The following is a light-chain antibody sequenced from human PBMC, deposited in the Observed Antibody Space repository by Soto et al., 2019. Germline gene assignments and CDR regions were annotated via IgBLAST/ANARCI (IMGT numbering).Light chain of an antibody. Sequence: EIVLTQSPGTLSLSPGERATLSCRASQSVSSSYLAWYQQKPGQAPRLLIYGASSRATGIPDRFSGSGSGTDFTLTISRLEPEYVAVYYCQQYGSSPWTFGQGTKLEIK. CDR2: GAS. J-gene: IGKJ1*01. CDR3: QQYGSSPWT. CDR1: QSVSSSY. V-gene: IGKV3-20*01.